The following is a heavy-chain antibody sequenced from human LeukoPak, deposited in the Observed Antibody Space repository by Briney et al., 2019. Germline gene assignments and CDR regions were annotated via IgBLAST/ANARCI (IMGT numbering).Heavy chain of an antibody. CDR3: ARGSDPYQNYDILTGYYKEANNWFDP. CDR1: GFSFITYW. Sequence: GESLKISCRGSGFSFITYWIGWVRQKPGKGLEWMGIIFPGDSDTRYSPSFQGQVTISADKSISTAYLQWSSLEASDTAMYYCARGSDPYQNYDILTGYYKEANNWFDPWGQGTLVTVSS. V-gene: IGHV5-51*01. J-gene: IGHJ5*02. D-gene: IGHD3-9*01. CDR2: IFPGDSDT.